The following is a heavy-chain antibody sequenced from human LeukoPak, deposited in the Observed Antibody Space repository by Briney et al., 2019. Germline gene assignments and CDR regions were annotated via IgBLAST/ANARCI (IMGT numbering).Heavy chain of an antibody. CDR1: GFTFSSYS. Sequence: GGSLRLSCAASGFTFSSYSMNWVRQAPGKGLEWVSYISSSSSTIYYADSVKGRFTISRDNAKNSLYLQMNSLRAEDTAVYYCARDRSSIVPAYDYWGQGTLVTVSS. D-gene: IGHD2-21*01. V-gene: IGHV3-48*04. CDR3: ARDRSSIVPAYDY. J-gene: IGHJ4*02. CDR2: ISSSSSTI.